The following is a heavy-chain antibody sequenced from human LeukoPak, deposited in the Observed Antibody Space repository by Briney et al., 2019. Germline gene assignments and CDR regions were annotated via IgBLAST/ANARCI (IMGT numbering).Heavy chain of an antibody. V-gene: IGHV3-7*01. CDR1: GFTFSDHW. Sequence: GGGLRVSCAASGFTFSDHWMSCVRHAPGKGLWWGSNIKQEGSEKHYVDSLRGGVTISRDKANNSLCLQMKSVRDEATALYFDATDLNDFDSRGYYASEHWGQGTLVTVSS. CDR3: ATDLNDFDSRGYYASEH. CDR2: IKQEGSEK. D-gene: IGHD3-22*01. J-gene: IGHJ4*02.